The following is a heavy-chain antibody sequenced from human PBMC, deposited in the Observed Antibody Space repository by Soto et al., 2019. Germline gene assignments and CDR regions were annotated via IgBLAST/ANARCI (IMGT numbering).Heavy chain of an antibody. CDR1: GFSFSDYY. Sequence: ESGGGLVQHGGSLRLSCAASGFSFSDYYMDWVRQVPGKGLEWVGRSRNKANSYNPEYAPSVKDRFSISRDNSKDSMYLQMNSLKTEDTAVYYCAGDTGASYDYWGQGALVTVSS. D-gene: IGHD3-16*01. V-gene: IGHV3-72*01. CDR3: AGDTGASYDY. CDR2: SRNKANSYNP. J-gene: IGHJ4*02.